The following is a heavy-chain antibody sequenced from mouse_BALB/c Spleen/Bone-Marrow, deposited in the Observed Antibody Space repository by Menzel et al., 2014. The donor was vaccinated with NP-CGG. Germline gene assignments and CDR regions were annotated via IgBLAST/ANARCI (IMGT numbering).Heavy chain of an antibody. CDR1: GYTFTSYY. D-gene: IGHD1-3*01. Sequence: QVHLQQPGSELVKPGVPVKLSCKSSGYTFTSYYMYWVKQRPGQGLEWIGGIIPSNGGTNYNEKIKSKDTLTIDNSSNTAYMQLSSLTSVDSEVYYCTRGVDYNEEIAYRRQGTLVTVSA. J-gene: IGHJ3*01. V-gene: IGHV1S81*02. CDR3: TRGVDYNEEIAY. CDR2: IIPSNGGT.